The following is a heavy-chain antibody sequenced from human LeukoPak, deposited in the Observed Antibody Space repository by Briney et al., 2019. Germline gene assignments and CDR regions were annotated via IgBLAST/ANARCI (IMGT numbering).Heavy chain of an antibody. J-gene: IGHJ4*02. CDR2: VSWNSGDI. V-gene: IGHV3-9*01. D-gene: IGHD2-15*01. Sequence: TGGSLRLSCAASGFVFDDFAMHWVRQRPGKGLEWVSGVSWNSGDIGYAESVKGRFTISRDNSRNTLFLQMNSLRAEDTAVYYCATDRATQYFDYRGQGTLVSVSS. CDR3: ATDRATQYFDY. CDR1: GFVFDDFA.